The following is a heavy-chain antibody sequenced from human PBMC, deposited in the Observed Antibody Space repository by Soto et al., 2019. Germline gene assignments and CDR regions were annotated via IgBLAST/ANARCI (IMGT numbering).Heavy chain of an antibody. D-gene: IGHD6-6*01. CDR3: ARTTYSSASLL. V-gene: IGHV3-74*01. CDR2: INTDGSNT. Sequence: PGGSLILSCAASGFTFSTYWMHWVRQAPGKGLEWVSRINTDGSNTNYADSVKGRFTISRDNAKNTLYLQMNSLRDEDTAVYSCARTTYSSASLLWGQGTQVTVSS. CDR1: GFTFSTYW. J-gene: IGHJ4*02.